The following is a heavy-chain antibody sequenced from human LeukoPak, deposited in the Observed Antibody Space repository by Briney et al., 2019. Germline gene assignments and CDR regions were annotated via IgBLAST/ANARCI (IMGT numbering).Heavy chain of an antibody. Sequence: SGGSLRLSCAASGFTFSSYAMNWVRQAPGKGLEWVSYISSSGSTRYYADSVKGRFTISRDNAKNSLYLQMNSLRAEDTAVYYCARGQDSSGWLGYDYWGQGTLVTVSS. J-gene: IGHJ4*02. CDR1: GFTFSSYA. CDR2: ISSSGSTR. V-gene: IGHV3-48*03. D-gene: IGHD6-19*01. CDR3: ARGQDSSGWLGYDY.